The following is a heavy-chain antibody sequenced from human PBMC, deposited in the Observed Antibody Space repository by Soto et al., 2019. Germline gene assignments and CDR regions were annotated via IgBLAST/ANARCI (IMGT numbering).Heavy chain of an antibody. V-gene: IGHV1-18*01. Sequence: QVPLVQSGAELKKPGASVRVSCKASGYSFTRNGISWVRQAPGQGLEWMGWISAKNGATNYAQKFQGRVIMTTDTSTSTAYIELRSLRPDDPGVSDGVRARDSDTWPSRDVWGHWTTVNVAS. J-gene: IGHJ6*02. CDR3: VRARDSDTWPSRDV. CDR2: ISAKNGAT. CDR1: GYSFTRNG. D-gene: IGHD1-26*01.